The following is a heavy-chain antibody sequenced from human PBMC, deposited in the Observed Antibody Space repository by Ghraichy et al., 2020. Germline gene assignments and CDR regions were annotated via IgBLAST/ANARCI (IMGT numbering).Heavy chain of an antibody. CDR3: ARVRRAYYYDSSGYPQDYFDY. J-gene: IGHJ4*02. CDR1: GGSFSGYY. V-gene: IGHV4-34*01. Sequence: SETLSLTCAVYGGSFSGYYWSWIRQPPGKGLEWIGEINHSGSTNYNPSLKSRVTISVDTSKNQFSLKLSSVTAADTAVYYCARVRRAYYYDSSGYPQDYFDYWGQGTLVTVSS. CDR2: INHSGST. D-gene: IGHD3-22*01.